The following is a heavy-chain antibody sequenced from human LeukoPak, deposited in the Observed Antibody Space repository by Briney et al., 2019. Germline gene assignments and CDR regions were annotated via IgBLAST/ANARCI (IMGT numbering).Heavy chain of an antibody. J-gene: IGHJ3*02. CDR3: ARDIPDDFGYGAWWNAFDI. D-gene: IGHD4/OR15-4a*01. V-gene: IGHV3-30*03. CDR1: GFTFSNAW. Sequence: GGSLRLSCAASGFTFSNAWMSWVRQAPGKGLEWVAVISYDARRKFYVDSVKGRFTISRDNSKNMLYVQMNSLRAEDTAVYYCARDIPDDFGYGAWWNAFDIWGQGTVVTVS. CDR2: ISYDARRK.